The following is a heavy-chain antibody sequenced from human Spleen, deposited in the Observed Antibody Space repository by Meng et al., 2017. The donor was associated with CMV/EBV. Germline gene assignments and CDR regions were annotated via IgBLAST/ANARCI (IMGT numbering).Heavy chain of an antibody. V-gene: IGHV3-23*01. CDR3: ATTGGTYCSSSSCLHYFEY. D-gene: IGHD2-2*01. Sequence: GESLKISCAASGFTFSSYAMSRVRQAPGKGLEWVSGISGSGGGTYHADSVKGRFTISRDNSKNTLYLQMNSLRAEDTAVYYCATTGGTYCSSSSCLHYFEYWGQGTLVTVSS. CDR2: ISGSGGGT. CDR1: GFTFSSYA. J-gene: IGHJ4*02.